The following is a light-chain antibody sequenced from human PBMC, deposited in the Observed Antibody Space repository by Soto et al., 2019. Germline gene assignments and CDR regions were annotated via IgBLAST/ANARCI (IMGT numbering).Light chain of an antibody. CDR1: SSDVGGYNY. Sequence: QSALTQPGSVSGSPGQSVTISCTGTSSDVGGYNYVSWYQQHPGKAPKLMIYDVSQRPSGVPDRFSGSKSGNTASLTISGLQAEDEADFYCCSYAGSHFLFGGGTKVTVL. CDR2: DVS. J-gene: IGLJ2*01. V-gene: IGLV2-11*01. CDR3: CSYAGSHFL.